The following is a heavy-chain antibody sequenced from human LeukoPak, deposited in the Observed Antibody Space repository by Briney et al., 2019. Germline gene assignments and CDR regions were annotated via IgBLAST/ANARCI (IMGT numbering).Heavy chain of an antibody. D-gene: IGHD5-12*01. CDR2: IYYSGTA. V-gene: IGHV4-31*03. CDR1: GGSISSGDFY. J-gene: IGHJ2*01. Sequence: SETLSLTCTVSGGSISSGDFYWSWVRQHPEKGLEWIGYIYYSGTAYHNPSLKSRVTMSVDTSKNQFSLKLSSVTAADTAVYYCARVSGYSGYDFHDLWGRGTLVTVSS. CDR3: ARVSGYSGYDFHDL.